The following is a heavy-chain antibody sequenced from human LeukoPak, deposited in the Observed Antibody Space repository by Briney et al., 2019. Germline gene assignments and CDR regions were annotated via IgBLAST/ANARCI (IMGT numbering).Heavy chain of an antibody. CDR3: ARGRGSTSRY. J-gene: IGHJ4*02. D-gene: IGHD5-12*01. CDR2: ISTYKGNT. Sequence: ASVKVSCKASGYTFTSYGITWVRQAPGQGLEWMGWISTYKGNTNYAQNLQGRVTMTTDTSTSTAYMELRSLRSDDTAVYYCARGRGSTSRYWGQGTLVTVSS. CDR1: GYTFTSYG. V-gene: IGHV1-18*01.